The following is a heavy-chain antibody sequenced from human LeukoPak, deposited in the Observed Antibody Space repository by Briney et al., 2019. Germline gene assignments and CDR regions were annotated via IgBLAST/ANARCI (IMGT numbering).Heavy chain of an antibody. CDR3: VKGWDTKSTSRSPFDY. V-gene: IGHV3-30*18. J-gene: IGHJ4*02. CDR1: GFTFSTYG. D-gene: IGHD1-26*01. Sequence: GGSLRLSCAASGFTFSTYGMHWVRQAPGKGLEWVAVISHDGSNKYYADSVKGRFTISRDNSKNTLSLQMNSLRAEDTAVYYCVKGWDTKSTSRSPFDYWGQGTLVTVSS. CDR2: ISHDGSNK.